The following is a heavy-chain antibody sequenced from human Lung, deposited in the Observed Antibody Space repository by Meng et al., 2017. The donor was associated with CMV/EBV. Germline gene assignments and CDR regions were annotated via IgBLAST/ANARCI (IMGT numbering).Heavy chain of an antibody. D-gene: IGHD2-2*01. V-gene: IGHV3-9*01. J-gene: IGHJ6*02. CDR1: GFTFGDYA. CDR3: AKDRRYCSSTSCYGDSGYYGMDV. CDR2: ISWNYLNI. Sequence: GGSLRLXCAASGFTFGDYAMHWVRHVPGKGLEWVSGISWNYLNIGYADSVKGRFTISRDNAKNSLYLQMISLRAEDTALYYCAKDRRYCSSTSCYGDSGYYGMDVWGQGNXV.